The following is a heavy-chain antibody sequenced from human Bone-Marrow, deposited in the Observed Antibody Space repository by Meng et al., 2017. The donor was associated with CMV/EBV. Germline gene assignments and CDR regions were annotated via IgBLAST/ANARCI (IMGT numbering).Heavy chain of an antibody. D-gene: IGHD3-3*01. Sequence: SQTLSLTCAISGDSVSSNSAAWNWIRQSPSRGLEWLGRTYYRSKWYNDYAVSVKSRITINPDTSKNQFSLQLNSVTPADTAVYYCASQNILYYDFWSGYYDAFDIWGQGTMVTVSS. CDR1: GDSVSSNSAA. CDR3: ASQNILYYDFWSGYYDAFDI. J-gene: IGHJ3*02. V-gene: IGHV6-1*01. CDR2: TYYRSKWYN.